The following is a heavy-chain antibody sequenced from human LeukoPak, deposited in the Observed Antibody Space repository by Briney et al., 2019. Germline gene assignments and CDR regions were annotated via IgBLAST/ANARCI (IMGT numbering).Heavy chain of an antibody. CDR3: SRDMVRETLMYWFDP. V-gene: IGHV4-4*07. CDR2: IYGSGST. J-gene: IGHJ5*02. CDR1: GASINGYF. D-gene: IGHD3-10*01. Sequence: SETLSLTCTVSGASINGYFWSWIRRSAGKGLEWIGRIYGSGSTNYNPSLESRATVSSDTSKNQFSLKLRSVTAADTAVYYCSRDMVRETLMYWFDPWGPGTLVTVS.